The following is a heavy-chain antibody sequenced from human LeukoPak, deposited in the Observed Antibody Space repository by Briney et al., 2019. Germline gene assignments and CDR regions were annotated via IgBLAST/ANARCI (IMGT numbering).Heavy chain of an antibody. CDR2: IFYTGNT. Sequence: SETLSLTCTVSGGSISSYYWSWIRQPPGKGLEWIGYIFYTGNTNYNPSLKSRLTISVDTSKNQFSLKLDSVTAADTAVYYCARYYDRSGYWSTPHFDYWGQGTLVTVSS. J-gene: IGHJ4*02. CDR1: GGSISSYY. V-gene: IGHV4-59*01. CDR3: ARYYDRSGYWSTPHFDY. D-gene: IGHD3-22*01.